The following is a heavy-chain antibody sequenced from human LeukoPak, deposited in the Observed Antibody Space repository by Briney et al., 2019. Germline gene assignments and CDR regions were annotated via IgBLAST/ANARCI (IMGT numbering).Heavy chain of an antibody. J-gene: IGHJ4*02. CDR2: ISTSSIYI. V-gene: IGHV3-21*01. CDR3: ARGAINSGSYDAYFDY. D-gene: IGHD1-26*01. Sequence: PGGSLRLSCAASGFTFSTYSMNWVRQTPGKGLEWVSSISTSSIYIYYADSVKGRFTISRDNAKNSLYLQMNGLRAEDTAVYYCARGAINSGSYDAYFDYWGQGTLVTVSS. CDR1: GFTFSTYS.